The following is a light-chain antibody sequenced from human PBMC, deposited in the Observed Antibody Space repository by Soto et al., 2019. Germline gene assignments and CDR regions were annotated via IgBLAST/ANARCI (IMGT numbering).Light chain of an antibody. V-gene: IGLV1-44*01. CDR1: NCSVGSNT. CDR2: IDS. CDR3: ATWDDSLNGVV. Sequence: QSVLTQPPSASGTPGQRVTLSCSGSNCSVGSNTVNWYQQLPGTAPKLLMYIDSQRPSGVPDRFSGSRSGTSASLAISGLQSGDEADYFCATWDDSLNGVVFGGGTKVTVL. J-gene: IGLJ2*01.